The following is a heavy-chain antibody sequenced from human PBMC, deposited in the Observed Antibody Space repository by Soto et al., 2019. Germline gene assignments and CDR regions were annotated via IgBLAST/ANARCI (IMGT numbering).Heavy chain of an antibody. V-gene: IGHV4-31*03. CDR1: GGSISSGGYY. CDR2: IYYSGST. D-gene: IGHD4-17*01. CDR3: ARGSRITVTTNAFDI. J-gene: IGHJ3*02. Sequence: QVQLQESGPGLLKPSQTLSLTCTVSGGSISSGGYYWSWIRQHPGKGLEWIGYIYYSGSTYYNPCLTIRVTISVDTSKNPLSLKLSSVTAADTAVYYCARGSRITVTTNAFDIWGQGTMVTVSS.